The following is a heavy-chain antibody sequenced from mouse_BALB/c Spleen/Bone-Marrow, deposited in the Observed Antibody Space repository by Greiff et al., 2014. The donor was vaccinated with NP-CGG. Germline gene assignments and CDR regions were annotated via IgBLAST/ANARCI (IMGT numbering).Heavy chain of an antibody. V-gene: IGHV14-3*02. Sequence: VQLQQSGAELVKPGASVKLSCTASGFNIKDTYIYWVKQRPEQGLESVGRIDPANGNTKYDPKFQGKATIAADTSSNTAYLQLSSLTSEDTAVYYCSRGYYDYLFALDYWGHGTSVTVSS. CDR2: IDPANGNT. CDR1: GFNIKDTY. CDR3: SRGYYDYLFALDY. J-gene: IGHJ4*01. D-gene: IGHD5-5*01.